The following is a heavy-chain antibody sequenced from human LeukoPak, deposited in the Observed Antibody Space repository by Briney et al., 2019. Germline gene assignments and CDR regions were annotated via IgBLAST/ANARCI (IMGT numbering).Heavy chain of an antibody. Sequence: KASETLSLTCTVSGGSISSGGYYWSWIRQHPGKGLEWIGYIYYSGSTYYNPSLKSRVTISVDTSKNQFSLKLSSVTAADTAVYYCARWGDYVPGWFDPWGQGTLVTVSS. V-gene: IGHV4-31*03. CDR1: GGSISSGGYY. CDR2: IYYSGST. D-gene: IGHD4-17*01. J-gene: IGHJ5*02. CDR3: ARWGDYVPGWFDP.